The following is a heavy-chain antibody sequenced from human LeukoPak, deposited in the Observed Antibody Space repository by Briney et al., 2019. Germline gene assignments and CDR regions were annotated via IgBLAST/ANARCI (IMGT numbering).Heavy chain of an antibody. CDR1: GGSISSSSYY. J-gene: IGHJ4*02. V-gene: IGHV4-39*07. CDR3: ARDPGITGTTPFDY. Sequence: SETLSLTCTVSGGSISSSSYYWGWIRQPPGKGLEWIGSIYYSGSTYYNPSLKSRVTISVDTSKNQFSLKLNSVTAADTAVYYCARDPGITGTTPFDYWGQGTLVTVSS. CDR2: IYYSGST. D-gene: IGHD1-20*01.